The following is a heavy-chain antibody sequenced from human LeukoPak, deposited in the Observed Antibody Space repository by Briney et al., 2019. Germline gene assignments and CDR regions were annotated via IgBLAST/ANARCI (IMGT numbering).Heavy chain of an antibody. CDR3: ARDRSLGIAGDAFDI. CDR2: IYSSGSI. J-gene: IGHJ3*02. CDR1: GFTVSGNY. V-gene: IGHV3-53*01. Sequence: GGSLRLSCAASGFTVSGNYMSWVRQAPGKGLEWVSVIYSSGSIYYADSVKGRFTISRDNAKNSLYLQMNSLRAEDTAVYYCARDRSLGIAGDAFDIWGQGTMVTVSS. D-gene: IGHD6-13*01.